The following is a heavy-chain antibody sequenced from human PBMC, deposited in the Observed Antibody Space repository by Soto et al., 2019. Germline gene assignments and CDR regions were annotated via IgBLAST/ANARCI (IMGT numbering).Heavy chain of an antibody. D-gene: IGHD3-3*01. CDR3: ATDLFSDYDFWSAASFPI. Sequence: GASVKVSCEASGYTLTGNYMHWVRQAPGKGLEWMGGFDPEDGETIYAQKFQGRVTMTEDTSTDTAYMELSSLRSEDTAVYYCATDLFSDYDFWSAASFPIWGQGTMVTVSS. CDR1: GYTLTGNY. J-gene: IGHJ3*02. CDR2: FDPEDGET. V-gene: IGHV1-24*01.